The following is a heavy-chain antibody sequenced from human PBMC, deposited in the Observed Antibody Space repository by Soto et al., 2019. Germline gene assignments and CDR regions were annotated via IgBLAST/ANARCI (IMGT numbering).Heavy chain of an antibody. D-gene: IGHD4-4*01. Sequence: QITLKESGPTLVKPTQTLTLTCTFSGFSLTTDGVGVDWIRQPPGKALEWLGLIYWNDEKRYRPSLQSRLTITKYTSRNPVVLTMTNMDRVYTATYYCAHRTTLTSWLNWGQGTLVTVSS. CDR3: AHRTTLTSWLN. J-gene: IGHJ4*02. V-gene: IGHV2-5*01. CDR1: GFSLTTDGVG. CDR2: IYWNDEK.